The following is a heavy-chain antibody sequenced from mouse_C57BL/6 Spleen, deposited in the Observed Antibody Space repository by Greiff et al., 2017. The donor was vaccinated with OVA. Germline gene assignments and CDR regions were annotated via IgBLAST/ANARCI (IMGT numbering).Heavy chain of an antibody. J-gene: IGHJ1*03. CDR2: IDPSDSYT. Sequence: QVQLQQPGAELVMPGASVKLSCKASGYTFTSYWMHWVKQRPGQGLEWIGEIDPSDSYTKYNQKFKGKSTLTVDKSSSTAYMQLSSLTSEDSAVYYCARSPFITTVVADWYFDVWGTGTTVTVSS. D-gene: IGHD1-1*01. CDR3: ARSPFITTVVADWYFDV. V-gene: IGHV1-69*01. CDR1: GYTFTSYW.